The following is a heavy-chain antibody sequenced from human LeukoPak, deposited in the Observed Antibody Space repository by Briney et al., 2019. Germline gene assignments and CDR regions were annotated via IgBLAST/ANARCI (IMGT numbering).Heavy chain of an antibody. Sequence: GGSLRLSCTASGFTFDDYAMHWVRQAPGKGLEWVSSIRWNSGNIGYADSVKGRFTISRDNAKNSLYLQMNSLRAEDTALYYCARDTVGYSHGGIGYWGQGTLVTVSS. CDR1: GFTFDDYA. D-gene: IGHD5-18*01. V-gene: IGHV3-9*01. CDR3: ARDTVGYSHGGIGY. CDR2: IRWNSGNI. J-gene: IGHJ4*02.